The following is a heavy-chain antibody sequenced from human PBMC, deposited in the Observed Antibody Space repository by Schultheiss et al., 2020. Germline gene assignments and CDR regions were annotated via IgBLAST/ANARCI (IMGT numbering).Heavy chain of an antibody. CDR3: ARDSGSTFTTFGPPGHP. CDR2: INPNSGGT. V-gene: IGHV1-2*02. CDR1: GYTFTGNY. Sequence: ASVKVSGEASGYTFTGNYMHWVRQAPGQGLEWMGWINPNSGGTNYAQKFQGRVTMTRDTSISTAYMELTSLTSDDTAVYYCARDSGSTFTTFGPPGHPWGQGTLVTGYS. J-gene: IGHJ5*02. D-gene: IGHD3-10*02.